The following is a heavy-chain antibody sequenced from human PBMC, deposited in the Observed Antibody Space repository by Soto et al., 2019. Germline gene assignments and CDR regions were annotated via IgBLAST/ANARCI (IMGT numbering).Heavy chain of an antibody. J-gene: IGHJ6*02. Sequence: PXETLSLTCTVAGGSISGFFWTWVRQPPGMPLEGLGHVAASGSTAYNPSLRSRLSLSLDVSKNRFSLELTSVTAADTATYFCARGGSTHYYYGLDVWGQGTTVTVSS. CDR2: VAASGST. V-gene: IGHV4-4*07. CDR1: GGSISGFF. CDR3: ARGGSTHYYYGLDV.